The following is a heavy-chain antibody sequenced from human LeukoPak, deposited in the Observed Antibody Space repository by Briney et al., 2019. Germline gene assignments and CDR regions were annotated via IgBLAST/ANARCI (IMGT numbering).Heavy chain of an antibody. CDR2: ISAYNGNT. D-gene: IGHD2-21*02. Sequence: ASVKVSCKASGYTFTSYGISWVRQAPGQGLEWMGWISAYNGNTNYAQKLQGRVTMTTDTSTSTAYMELRSLRSDDTAVYYCARGGCGGDCYSDLDSWGQGTQVTVSS. CDR3: ARGGCGGDCYSDLDS. J-gene: IGHJ4*02. V-gene: IGHV1-18*01. CDR1: GYTFTSYG.